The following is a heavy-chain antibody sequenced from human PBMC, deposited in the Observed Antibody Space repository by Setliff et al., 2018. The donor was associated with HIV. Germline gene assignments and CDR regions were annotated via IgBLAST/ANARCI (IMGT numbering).Heavy chain of an antibody. D-gene: IGHD3-22*01. CDR2: ISSGGGSTI. V-gene: IGHV3-48*03. CDR3: ARTNNNYYYDTSDYFAGYYFDS. Sequence: GSLRLSCAASGFTFTNFEMNWVRQAPGKGLEWVSYISSGGGSTIYYADSVKGRFTISRDNAKNSMFLQMNSLRAEDTAVYYCARTNNNYYYDTSDYFAGYYFDSWGQGTLVTVSS. CDR1: GFTFTNFE. J-gene: IGHJ4*02.